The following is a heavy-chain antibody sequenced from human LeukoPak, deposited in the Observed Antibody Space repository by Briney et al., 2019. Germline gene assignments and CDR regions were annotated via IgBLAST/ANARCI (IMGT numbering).Heavy chain of an antibody. J-gene: IGHJ4*02. CDR2: IWYDGSKK. V-gene: IGHV3-33*01. Sequence: GGSLRLSCAASGFTFSSHGIHWVRQAPGKGLEWVAVIWYDGSKKYYADSVKGRFTISRDNSKNTLYLQMNSLRAEDTAVYYCTRWDGSDYFDYWGQGTLVTVSS. CDR3: TRWDGSDYFDY. D-gene: IGHD6-25*01. CDR1: GFTFSSHG.